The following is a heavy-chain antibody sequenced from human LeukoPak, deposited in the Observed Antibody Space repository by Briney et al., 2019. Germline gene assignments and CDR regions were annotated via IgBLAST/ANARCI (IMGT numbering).Heavy chain of an antibody. CDR3: AREEVAGTIDY. CDR2: INGDGSSI. CDR1: GFTFSSYW. J-gene: IGHJ4*02. D-gene: IGHD6-19*01. V-gene: IGHV3-74*01. Sequence: GGSLRLSCAASGFTFSSYWMHWVRQAPGKGLVWVSRINGDGSSIRYADSVKGRFTISRDNAKNTLYLQMNSLRAEDTAVYYCAREEVAGTIDYWGQGTLDTVSS.